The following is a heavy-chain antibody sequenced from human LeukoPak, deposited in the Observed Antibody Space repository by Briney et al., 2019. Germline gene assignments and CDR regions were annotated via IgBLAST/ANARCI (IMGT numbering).Heavy chain of an antibody. J-gene: IGHJ4*02. CDR3: AKDFWSGYYPNY. CDR2: SGSGGST. D-gene: IGHD3-3*01. Sequence: GGSLRLSCAASGFTFSSYAMSWVRQAPGKGLEWVSGSGSGGSTYYADSVKGRFTTSRDNSKNTLYLQMNSLRAEDTAVYYCAKDFWSGYYPNYWGQGTLVTVSS. CDR1: GFTFSSYA. V-gene: IGHV3-23*01.